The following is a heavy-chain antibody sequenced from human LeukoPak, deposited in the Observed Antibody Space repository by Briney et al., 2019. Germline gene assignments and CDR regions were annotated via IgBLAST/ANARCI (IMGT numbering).Heavy chain of an antibody. Sequence: GSLRLSCVASGFAFWSHGMHWVRQVPGQGLQWVASVWYDGSNKYYADFAQGRFIISRDNPKNTLYLEMNSLRVEDTAVYFCTKDRGYSFIGAMDAWGQGTTVSVSS. CDR1: GFAFWSHG. D-gene: IGHD5-12*01. CDR3: TKDRGYSFIGAMDA. J-gene: IGHJ6*02. CDR2: VWYDGSNK. V-gene: IGHV3-30*02.